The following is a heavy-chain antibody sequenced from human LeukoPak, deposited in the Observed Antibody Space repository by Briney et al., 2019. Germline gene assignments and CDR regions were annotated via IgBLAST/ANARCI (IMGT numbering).Heavy chain of an antibody. CDR2: ISRMGAST. D-gene: IGHD6-13*01. Sequence: RGPLPLPGASSGFTFSNYAMSWFRHPPGKGLDWLSAISRMGASTYYADSVTGRLTTSRDNSNITLDLQMNSLRADDTAVYYCTKAARIAGPSYYYYGMDVWGKGTTVTVST. V-gene: IGHV3-23*01. J-gene: IGHJ6*04. CDR1: GFTFSNYA. CDR3: TKAARIAGPSYYYYGMDV.